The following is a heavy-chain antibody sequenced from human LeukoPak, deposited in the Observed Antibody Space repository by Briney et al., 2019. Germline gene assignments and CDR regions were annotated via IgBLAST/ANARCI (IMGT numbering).Heavy chain of an antibody. CDR2: IKEDGGEK. V-gene: IGHV3-7*01. CDR3: AREKLDYVWGSYRPGAFDI. CDR1: GFTFSSYW. J-gene: IGHJ3*02. Sequence: GGSPRLSCVASGFTFSSYWMSWVRQAPGKGLGWVAKIKEDGGEKYYVDSVKGRFTLSRDNAKNSLYLQMSSLGAEDTAVYYCAREKLDYVWGSYRPGAFDIWGQGTVVTVSS. D-gene: IGHD3-16*02.